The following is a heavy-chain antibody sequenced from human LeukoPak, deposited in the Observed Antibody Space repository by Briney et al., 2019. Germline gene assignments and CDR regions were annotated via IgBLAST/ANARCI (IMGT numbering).Heavy chain of an antibody. V-gene: IGHV3-66*01. CDR3: ARGDGYNFFDS. CDR2: IYIDGNT. J-gene: IGHJ4*02. Sequence: GGSLRLSSAASGFTASRNYMSWVRQAPGKGLEWVSVIYIDGNTYYADSVRGRFTISRDNSKNTVYLQMNSLRAEDTAVYYCARGDGYNFFDSWGQGTLVTVSS. CDR1: GFTASRNY. D-gene: IGHD5-24*01.